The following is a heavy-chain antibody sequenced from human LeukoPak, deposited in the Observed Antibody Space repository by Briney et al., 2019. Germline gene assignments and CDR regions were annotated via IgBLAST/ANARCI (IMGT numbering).Heavy chain of an antibody. V-gene: IGHV4-30-4*01. J-gene: IGHJ4*02. CDR1: GGSISSGDYY. D-gene: IGHD3-10*01. CDR2: IYYSGST. CDR3: ARVSSPLLLWFGELLYGYFDY. Sequence: SETLSLTCTVSGGSISSGDYYWSWIRQPPGKGLEWIGYIYYSGSTYYNPSLKSRVTISVDTSKNQFSLKLSSVTAADTAVYYCARVSSPLLLWFGELLYGYFDYWGQGTLVTVSS.